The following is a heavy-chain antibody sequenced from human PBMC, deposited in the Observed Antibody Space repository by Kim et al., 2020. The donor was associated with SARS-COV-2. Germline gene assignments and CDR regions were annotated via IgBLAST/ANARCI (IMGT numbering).Heavy chain of an antibody. Sequence: SVKGRLTITRDKSKNALYLQMNILRAEDTSVYYCAKEMAGYGGNSYYFDYWGQGALVTVSS. CDR3: AKEMAGYGGNSYYFDY. J-gene: IGHJ4*02. D-gene: IGHD2-21*02. V-gene: IGHV3-23*01.